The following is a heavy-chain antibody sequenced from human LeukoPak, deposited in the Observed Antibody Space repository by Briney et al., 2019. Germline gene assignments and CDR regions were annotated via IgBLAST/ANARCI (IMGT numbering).Heavy chain of an antibody. Sequence: ASVKVSCKASGYTFTSYDINWVRQATGQGLEWMGWINPNSGNTGYAQKFQGRVTMTRNTSISTAYMELSSLRSEDTAVYYCARVLVVPAATYYYYYYMDVWGKGNTVTVSS. J-gene: IGHJ6*03. CDR2: INPNSGNT. CDR1: GYTFTSYD. CDR3: ARVLVVPAATYYYYYYMDV. V-gene: IGHV1-8*01. D-gene: IGHD2-2*01.